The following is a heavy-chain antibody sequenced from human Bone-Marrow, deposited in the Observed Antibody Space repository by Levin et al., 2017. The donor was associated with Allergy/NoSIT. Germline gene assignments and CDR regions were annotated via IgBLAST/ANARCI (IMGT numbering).Heavy chain of an antibody. CDR1: GYTFTSYG. Sequence: ASVKVSCKASGYTFTSYGISWVRQAPGQGLEWMGWISAYNGNTNYAQKLQGRVTMTTDTSTSTAYMELRSLRSDDTAVYYCARDPGPGDYYGAGSYYNDGELYGMDVWGQGTTVTVSS. CDR2: ISAYNGNT. D-gene: IGHD3-10*01. CDR3: ARDPGPGDYYGAGSYYNDGELYGMDV. V-gene: IGHV1-18*01. J-gene: IGHJ6*02.